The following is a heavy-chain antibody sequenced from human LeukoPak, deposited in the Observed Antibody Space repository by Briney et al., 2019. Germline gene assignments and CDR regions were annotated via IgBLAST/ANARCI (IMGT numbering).Heavy chain of an antibody. J-gene: IGHJ4*02. CDR3: ARDRGGGAGLDY. CDR2: IGTAGDT. V-gene: IGHV3-13*01. Sequence: GGSLRLSCVASGFTFSSYDMHWVRQATGKGLEWVSAIGTAGDTYYPGSVKGRFTISRENAKNSLYLQMNSLRAGDTAVYYCARDRGGGAGLDYWGQGTLVAVSS. D-gene: IGHD1-26*01. CDR1: GFTFSSYD.